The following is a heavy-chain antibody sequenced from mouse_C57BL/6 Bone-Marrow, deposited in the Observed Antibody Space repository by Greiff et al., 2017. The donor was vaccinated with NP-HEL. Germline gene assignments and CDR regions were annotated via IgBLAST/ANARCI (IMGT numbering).Heavy chain of an antibody. D-gene: IGHD2-5*01. V-gene: IGHV2-9-1*01. J-gene: IGHJ4*01. CDR3: ARNFYYSNYVLYAMDY. Sequence: VQLVESGPGLVAPSQSLSITCTVSGFSLTSYAISWVRQPPGKGLEWLGVIWTGGGTNYNLALKSRLSISKDNSKSQVFLKMNSLQTDDTARYYCARNFYYSNYVLYAMDYWGQGTSVTVSS. CDR2: IWTGGGT. CDR1: GFSLTSYA.